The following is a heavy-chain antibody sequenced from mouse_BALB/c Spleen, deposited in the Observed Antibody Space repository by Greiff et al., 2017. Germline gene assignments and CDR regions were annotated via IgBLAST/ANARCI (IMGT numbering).Heavy chain of an antibody. V-gene: IGHV1-67*01. D-gene: IGHD4-1*01. CDR1: SYTFTDYA. CDR3: ATWDGFAY. Sequence: VQLQQSGPELVRPGVSVKISCKGSSYTFTDYAMHWVKQSHAKSLEWIGVISTYYGNTNYNQKFKGKATMTVDKSSSTAYMELARLTSEDSAVYYCATWDGFAYWGQGTLVTVSA. J-gene: IGHJ3*01. CDR2: ISTYYGNT.